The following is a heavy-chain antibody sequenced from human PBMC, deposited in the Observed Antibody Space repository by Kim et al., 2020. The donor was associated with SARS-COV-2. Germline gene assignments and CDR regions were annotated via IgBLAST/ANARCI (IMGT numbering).Heavy chain of an antibody. CDR2: INTNTGNP. V-gene: IGHV7-4-1*02. J-gene: IGHJ4*02. CDR1: GYTFTTSG. CDR3: ARTKGPDY. Sequence: ASVKVSCKASGYTFTTSGMSWVRQAPGQGLEWMGWINTNTGNPTYAQGFTGRLVFSLDTSLNTAYLQISSLKAEDTAVYYCARTKGPDYCGQGTLVTVSS.